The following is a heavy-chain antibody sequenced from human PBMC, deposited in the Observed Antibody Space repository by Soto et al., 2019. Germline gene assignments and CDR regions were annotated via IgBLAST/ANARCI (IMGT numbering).Heavy chain of an antibody. Sequence: GGSLRLSCSVSGFTFSDYGVNWVRQAPGKGLEYVSGISSNGVGTYYANSVQGRFTISRDNSKNTVYLQMGSLRPEDMAVYYCARRARPDFYYMDVWGKGTTVTVSS. CDR3: ARRARPDFYYMDV. D-gene: IGHD6-6*01. CDR1: GFTFSDYG. V-gene: IGHV3-64*01. J-gene: IGHJ6*03. CDR2: ISSNGVGT.